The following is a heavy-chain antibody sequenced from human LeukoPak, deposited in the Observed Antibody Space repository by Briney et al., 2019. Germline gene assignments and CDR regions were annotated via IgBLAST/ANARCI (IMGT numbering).Heavy chain of an antibody. CDR1: GGSTSSYY. J-gene: IGHJ4*02. V-gene: IGHV4-59*08. CDR3: ARHGVTGTTSMFSFDY. CDR2: IYYSGST. Sequence: SETLSLTCTVSGGSTSSYYWSWIRQPPGKGLEWIGYIYYSGSTNYNPSLKSRVTISVDTSKNQFSLKLSSVTAADTAVYYCARHGVTGTTSMFSFDYWGQGTLVTVSS. D-gene: IGHD1-7*01.